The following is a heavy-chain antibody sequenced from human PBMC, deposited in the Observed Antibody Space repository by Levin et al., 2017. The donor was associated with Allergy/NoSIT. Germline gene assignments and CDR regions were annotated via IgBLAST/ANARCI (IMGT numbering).Heavy chain of an antibody. CDR2: IYYSGST. CDR1: GGSISSYY. CDR3: ARDGMITFGGVIVKDWYFDL. V-gene: IGHV4-59*01. D-gene: IGHD3-16*02. J-gene: IGHJ2*01. Sequence: GSLRLSCTVSGGSISSYYWSWIRQPPGKGLEWIGYIYYSGSTNYNPSLKSRVTISVDTSKNQFSLKLSSVTAADTAVYYCARDGMITFGGVIVKDWYFDLWGRGTLVTVSS.